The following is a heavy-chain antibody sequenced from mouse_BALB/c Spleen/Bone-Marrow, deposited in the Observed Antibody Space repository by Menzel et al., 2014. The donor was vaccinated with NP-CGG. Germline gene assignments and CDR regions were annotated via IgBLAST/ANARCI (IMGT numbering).Heavy chain of an antibody. J-gene: IGHJ2*01. CDR3: ASYVYGYYFDY. CDR1: GFNIKDTY. Sequence: DVKLQESGAELVKPGASVKLSCTASGFNIKDTYMHWAKQRPEQGLEWIGRIDPANVNTKYDPKFQGKATITADTSSNTAYLQLSSLTSEDTAVYYCASYVYGYYFDYWGQGTTLTVSS. D-gene: IGHD1-1*01. CDR2: IDPANVNT. V-gene: IGHV14-3*02.